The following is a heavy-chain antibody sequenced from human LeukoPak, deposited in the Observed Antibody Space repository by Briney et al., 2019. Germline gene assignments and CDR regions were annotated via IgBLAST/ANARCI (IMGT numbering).Heavy chain of an antibody. J-gene: IGHJ6*03. CDR2: IYSDDRA. V-gene: IGHV3-66*02. D-gene: IGHD1-14*01. CDR3: ARDLAGFQEPRYYYYMDV. CDR1: GFTVRRNV. Sequence: GGSLRLSCVASGFTVRRNVMSWVRQAPGKGLEWVSLIYSDDRAFYAGSVKGRFTISRNNSKNTLFLQMSSLKPEDTAIYYCARDLAGFQEPRYYYYMDVWGKGTTVTVSS.